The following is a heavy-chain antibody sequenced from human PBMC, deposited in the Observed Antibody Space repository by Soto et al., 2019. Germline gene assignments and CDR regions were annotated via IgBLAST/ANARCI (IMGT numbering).Heavy chain of an antibody. CDR3: ARAPPRIGVVMPGPPFQH. V-gene: IGHV3-20*04. J-gene: IGHJ1*01. Sequence: EVQLVESGGGVVRPGGSLRPSCAASGLTFDDYGMSWVRQAPGKGLEWVSGINWNGGSTGYADSVKGRFTISRDNAKNSLYLQMNSLRAEDTALYYCARAPPRIGVVMPGPPFQHWGQGTLVTVSS. D-gene: IGHD3-22*01. CDR1: GLTFDDYG. CDR2: INWNGGST.